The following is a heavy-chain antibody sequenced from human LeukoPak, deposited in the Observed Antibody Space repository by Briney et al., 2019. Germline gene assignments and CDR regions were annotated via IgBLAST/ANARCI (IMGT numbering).Heavy chain of an antibody. CDR3: AKHPTTYSSGWYDLWNVGYYFDY. Sequence: PGRSLRLSCAASGFTLSSYAMSWVRQAPGKGLEWVSAIRGSGGSTYYADSVKGRFTISRDNSKNTLYLQMNSLRAEDTAVYYCAKHPTTYSSGWYDLWNVGYYFDYWGQGTLVTVSS. CDR2: IRGSGGST. CDR1: GFTLSSYA. D-gene: IGHD6-19*01. J-gene: IGHJ4*02. V-gene: IGHV3-23*01.